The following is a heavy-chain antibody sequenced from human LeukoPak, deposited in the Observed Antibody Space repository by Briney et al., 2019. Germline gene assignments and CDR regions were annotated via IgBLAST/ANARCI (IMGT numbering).Heavy chain of an antibody. CDR1: GFTFSSYS. D-gene: IGHD4-17*01. Sequence: GGSLRLSCAASGFTFSSYSMNWVRQAPGKGLEWVSYISSSGSTIYYADSVKGRFTISRDNAKDSLYLQMNSLRAEDTAVDYCARERFYGDYFDYWGQGTLVTVSS. CDR2: ISSSGSTI. V-gene: IGHV3-48*01. CDR3: ARERFYGDYFDY. J-gene: IGHJ4*02.